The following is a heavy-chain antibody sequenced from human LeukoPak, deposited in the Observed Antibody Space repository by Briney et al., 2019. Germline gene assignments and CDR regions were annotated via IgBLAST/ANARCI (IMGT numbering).Heavy chain of an antibody. CDR3: AKDGTIFGVVRGPDN. Sequence: GGSLRLSCAASGFTVSSNYMSWVRQAPGKGLEWVSVIYSGGSTYYADSVKGRFTISRDNSKNTLYLQMNSLRAEDTAVYYCAKDGTIFGVVRGPDNWGQGTLVTVSS. V-gene: IGHV3-66*01. J-gene: IGHJ4*02. CDR2: IYSGGST. D-gene: IGHD3-3*01. CDR1: GFTVSSNY.